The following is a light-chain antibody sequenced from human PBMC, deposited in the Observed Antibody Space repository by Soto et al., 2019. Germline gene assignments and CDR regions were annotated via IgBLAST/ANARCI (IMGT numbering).Light chain of an antibody. CDR2: DVS. Sequence: QSVLTQPAPVSGSPGQSITISCTGTSSDVGGYNYVSWYQQHPGKAPKLMIYDVSNRPSGVSNRFSGSKSGNTASLTISGLQAEDEADYYCSSYTSSSTLKDFGTGTKVTVL. CDR3: SSYTSSSTLKD. CDR1: SSDVGGYNY. V-gene: IGLV2-14*01. J-gene: IGLJ1*01.